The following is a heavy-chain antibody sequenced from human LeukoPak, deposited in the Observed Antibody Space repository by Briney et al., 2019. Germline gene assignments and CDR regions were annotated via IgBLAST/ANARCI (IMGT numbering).Heavy chain of an antibody. CDR3: VRDHHRRLYDSQARDTFDI. V-gene: IGHV3-21*01. CDR1: GFTFSGYT. Sequence: GGSLRLSCAASGFTFSGYTINWVRQAPGKGLEWVSSISSSSSYIYYADSVKGRFTISRHNAKNSLYLQMNSLRAEDTAVYYCVRDHHRRLYDSQARDTFDIWGRGTMVTVSS. D-gene: IGHD5/OR15-5a*01. CDR2: ISSSSSYI. J-gene: IGHJ3*02.